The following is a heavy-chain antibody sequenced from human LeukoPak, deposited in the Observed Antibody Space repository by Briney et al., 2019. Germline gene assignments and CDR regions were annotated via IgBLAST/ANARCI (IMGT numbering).Heavy chain of an antibody. D-gene: IGHD3-10*02. J-gene: IGHJ6*04. Sequence: GGSLRLSCVASGFTFSTYGMSWVRQAPGKGLEWVSAISGSGGSTYYADSVKGRFTISRDNSKNTLYPQMNSLRAEDTAVYYCAELGITMIGGVWGKGTTVTISS. CDR3: AELGITMIGGV. CDR2: ISGSGGST. CDR1: GFTFSTYG. V-gene: IGHV3-23*01.